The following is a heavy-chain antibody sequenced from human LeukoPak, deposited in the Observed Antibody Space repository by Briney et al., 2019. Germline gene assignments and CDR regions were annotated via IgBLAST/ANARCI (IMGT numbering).Heavy chain of an antibody. CDR2: IYYSGST. CDR3: ARTPPRYRLFDP. Sequence: SQTLSLTCTVSGGSISSGDYYWSWIRQGPGKGLEWIGYIYYSGSTYYNPSLKSRVTISVDTSKNQFSLKLSSVTAADTAVYYCARTPPRYRLFDPWGQGTLVTVSS. D-gene: IGHD1-1*01. V-gene: IGHV4-30-4*01. J-gene: IGHJ5*02. CDR1: GGSISSGDYY.